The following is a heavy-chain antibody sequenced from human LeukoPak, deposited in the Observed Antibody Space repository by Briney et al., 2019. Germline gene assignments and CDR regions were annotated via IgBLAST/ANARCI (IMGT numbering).Heavy chain of an antibody. Sequence: RPSETLSLTCTVSGGFISSSSYYWGWIRQPPGKGLEWIGSIYYSGSTYYNPSLKSRVTISVDTSKNQFSLKLSSVTAADTAVYYCASEGESYYDILTGYHRSYYFDYWGQGTLVTVSS. CDR2: IYYSGST. D-gene: IGHD3-9*01. V-gene: IGHV4-39*01. J-gene: IGHJ4*02. CDR3: ASEGESYYDILTGYHRSYYFDY. CDR1: GGFISSSSYY.